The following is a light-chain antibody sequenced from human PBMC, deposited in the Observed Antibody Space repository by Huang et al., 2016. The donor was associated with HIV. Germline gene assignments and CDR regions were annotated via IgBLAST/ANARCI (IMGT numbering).Light chain of an antibody. Sequence: EIVMTQSPDTLSVSPGERATLSCRASQSVRDTLAWYQQKPGQAPRLLLHATSKRAAGVPARFSGSGSGTEFTLTISSLQSEDCGVYYCQQYESWPPLTFGGGTKVEIK. V-gene: IGKV3-15*01. CDR2: ATS. J-gene: IGKJ4*01. CDR3: QQYESWPPLT. CDR1: QSVRDT.